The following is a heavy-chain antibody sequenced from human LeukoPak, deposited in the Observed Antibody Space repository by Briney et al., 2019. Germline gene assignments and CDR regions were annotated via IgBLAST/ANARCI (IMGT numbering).Heavy chain of an antibody. CDR1: GYAFTSYG. CDR3: AGSKIAVADPFDY. Sequence: ASVKVSCKASGYAFTSYGITWVRQAPGQGLEWMGWISDYNNYTNYAQKIQARVTMTIDTSTNTAYMELRSLRSDDTAVYYCAGSKIAVADPFDYWGQGTLVTVSS. V-gene: IGHV1-18*01. J-gene: IGHJ4*02. CDR2: ISDYNNYT. D-gene: IGHD6-19*01.